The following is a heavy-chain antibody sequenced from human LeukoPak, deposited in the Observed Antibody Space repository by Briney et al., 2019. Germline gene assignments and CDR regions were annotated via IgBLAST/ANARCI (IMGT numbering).Heavy chain of an antibody. CDR3: ARDLWDH. CDR1: GFTLTNHA. CDR2: ISSTGNFI. Sequence: LPPAPPGFTLTNHAMIWLPHAPGKGLEWVSSISSTGNFIYYADPLKGRFTVSRDNAKNSLYLQLNSLRAEDTAVYYCARDLWDHWGQGTLVTVSS. V-gene: IGHV3-21*01. J-gene: IGHJ4*02.